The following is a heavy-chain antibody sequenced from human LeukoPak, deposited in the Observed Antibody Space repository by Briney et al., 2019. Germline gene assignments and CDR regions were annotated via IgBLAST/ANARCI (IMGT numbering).Heavy chain of an antibody. CDR2: ISSDGSRV. J-gene: IGHJ4*02. V-gene: IGHV3-74*01. CDR1: GFTFSDYW. CDR3: AKEGGVWGSYLYIDY. Sequence: GGSLRLSCAASGFTFSDYWMHWVRQAPGKGLEWVSRISSDGSRVTYADSVKGRFTISRDNSKNTLYLQMNSLRAEDTAVYYCAKEGGVWGSYLYIDYWGQGTLVTVSS. D-gene: IGHD3-16*02.